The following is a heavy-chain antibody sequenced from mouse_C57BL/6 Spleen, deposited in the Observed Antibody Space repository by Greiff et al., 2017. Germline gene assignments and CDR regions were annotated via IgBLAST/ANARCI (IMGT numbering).Heavy chain of an antibody. CDR1: GYTFTSYW. D-gene: IGHD2-2*01. CDR2: INPSNGGT. CDR3: AREDGYDFHWVAD. V-gene: IGHV1-53*01. J-gene: IGHJ3*01. Sequence: QVQLKQPGTELVKPGALVKLSCKASGYTFTSYWMHWVQQRPGQGLEWIGNINPSNGGTNYNGKVKGKATLPVDESSSTAYMQRSSRTSEDSAVYYCAREDGYDFHWVADWGQGTLVTGAA.